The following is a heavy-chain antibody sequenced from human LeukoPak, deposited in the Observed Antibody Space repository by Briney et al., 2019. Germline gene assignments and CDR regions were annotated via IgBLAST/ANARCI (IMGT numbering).Heavy chain of an antibody. V-gene: IGHV4-39*06. Sequence: SETLSLTCTVSGGSISISGYYWAWIRQPPGKGPEWIGSIFYTGTTYYNPSLKSRVTISVDTSKNQFTLKLTSLTAADTAVYYCVRGRYSSGWFKDKNWFDPWGQGIPVTVSS. CDR3: VRGRYSSGWFKDKNWFDP. D-gene: IGHD6-19*01. J-gene: IGHJ5*02. CDR1: GGSISISGYY. CDR2: IFYTGTT.